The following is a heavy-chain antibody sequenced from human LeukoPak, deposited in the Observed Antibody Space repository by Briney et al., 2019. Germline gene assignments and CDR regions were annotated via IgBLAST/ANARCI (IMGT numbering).Heavy chain of an antibody. V-gene: IGHV4-39*01. J-gene: IGHJ4*02. CDR3: ARHSSGTCSDY. CDR2: IYYSGST. D-gene: IGHD6-13*01. Sequence: SETLSLTCTVSGGSISSSRYYWGWIRPPPGKGLEWIGSIYYSGSTHYNPSLKSRVTISVDTSTNLFSLKLSSVTAADTAVYYCARHSSGTCSDYWGQGTLVTVSS. CDR1: GGSISSSRYY.